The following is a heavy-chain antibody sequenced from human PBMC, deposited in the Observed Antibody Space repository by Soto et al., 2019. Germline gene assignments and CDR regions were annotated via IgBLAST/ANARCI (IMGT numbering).Heavy chain of an antibody. J-gene: IGHJ4*02. V-gene: IGHV1-18*01. CDR3: ARDGGELWFGEKAHGVFDY. CDR2: ISAYNGNT. CDR1: GYTFTSYG. Sequence: ASVKVSCKASGYTFTSYGISWVRQAPGQGLEWMGWISAYNGNTNYAQKLQGRVTMTTDTSTSTAYMELRSLRSDDTAVYYCARDGGELWFGEKAHGVFDYWGQGSLVTVS. D-gene: IGHD3-10*01.